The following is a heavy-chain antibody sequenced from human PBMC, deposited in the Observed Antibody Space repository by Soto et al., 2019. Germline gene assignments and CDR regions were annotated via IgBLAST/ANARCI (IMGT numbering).Heavy chain of an antibody. V-gene: IGHV3-53*01. CDR2: IYYDDGST. D-gene: IGHD6-13*01. Sequence: PGGSLRLSCAVSGFTVSTNYMSWVRRAPGKGLEWVSVIYYDDGSTYYADSVKGRFSISRDSSRNTLYLQVNSLRAEDTAVYYCASGQQVILRYYYGLDVWGQGTTVTVSS. J-gene: IGHJ6*02. CDR3: ASGQQVILRYYYGLDV. CDR1: GFTVSTNY.